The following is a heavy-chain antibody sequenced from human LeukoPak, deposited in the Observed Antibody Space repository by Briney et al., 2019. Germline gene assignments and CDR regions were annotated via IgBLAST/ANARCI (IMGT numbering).Heavy chain of an antibody. CDR1: GGSISSSSYY. D-gene: IGHD1-26*01. CDR2: IYYSGST. CDR3: ARWEPTEVGAIDY. V-gene: IGHV4-39*07. J-gene: IGHJ4*02. Sequence: PSETLSLTCTVSGGSISSSSYYWGWIRQPPGKGLEWIGSIYYSGSTYYNPSLKSRVTISVDTSKNQFSLKLSSVTAADTAAYYCARWEPTEVGAIDYWGQGTLVTVSS.